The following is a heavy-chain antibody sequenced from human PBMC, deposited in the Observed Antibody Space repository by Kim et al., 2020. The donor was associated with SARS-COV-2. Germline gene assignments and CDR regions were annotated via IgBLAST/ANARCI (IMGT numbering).Heavy chain of an antibody. J-gene: IGHJ6*02. Sequence: SETLSLTCAVYGGSFSGYYWSWIRQPPGKGLEWIGEINHSGSTNYNPSLKSRVTISVDTSKNQFSLKLSSVTAADTAVYYCARGITSVIYHYYGMDVWGQGTTVTVSS. CDR2: INHSGST. D-gene: IGHD3-16*01. CDR1: GGSFSGYY. V-gene: IGHV4-34*01. CDR3: ARGITSVIYHYYGMDV.